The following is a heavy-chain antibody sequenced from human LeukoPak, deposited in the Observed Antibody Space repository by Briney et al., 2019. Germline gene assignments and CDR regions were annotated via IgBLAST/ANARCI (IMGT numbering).Heavy chain of an antibody. Sequence: GGSLRLSCAAAGFTFSSYAMSWVRQAPGKGLEWVSAISGSGGGTYYADSVKCRFTISRDNSKNTLYLQMNSLRAEDTAVYYCVKYYYDSSGYYHYGNWGQGTLVTVSS. CDR3: VKYYYDSSGYYHYGN. V-gene: IGHV3-23*01. CDR1: GFTFSSYA. CDR2: ISGSGGGT. J-gene: IGHJ4*02. D-gene: IGHD3-22*01.